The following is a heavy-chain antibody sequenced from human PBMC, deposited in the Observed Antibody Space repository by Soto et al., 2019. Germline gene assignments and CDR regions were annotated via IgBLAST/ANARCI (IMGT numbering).Heavy chain of an antibody. V-gene: IGHV4-59*01. CDR1: GGSISRYY. CDR3: ARGGDSVVATSPFDY. D-gene: IGHD5-12*01. J-gene: IGHJ4*02. CDR2: IYYSGST. Sequence: QVQLQESGPGLVKPSETLSLTCTVSGGSISRYYWSWIRQPPGKGLEWIGYIYYSGSTNYNPSLKSRVTITVDTSKNQFSLKLSSVTAADTAVYYCARGGDSVVATSPFDYWGQGTLVTVSS.